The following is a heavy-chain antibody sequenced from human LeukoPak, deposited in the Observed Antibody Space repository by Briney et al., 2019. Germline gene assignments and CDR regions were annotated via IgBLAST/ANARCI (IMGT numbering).Heavy chain of an antibody. V-gene: IGHV4-38-2*02. Sequence: SETLSLTCTVSGFSISGGYYWGWIRQPPGKGLEWIGSIFHSGNTHCNPSLKSRVTMPVDTSKNQLSLKLNSVTAADTAVYYCAKSGSGYYGPFDYWGQGTLVTVSS. CDR1: GFSISGGYY. CDR3: AKSGSGYYGPFDY. D-gene: IGHD3-22*01. J-gene: IGHJ4*02. CDR2: IFHSGNT.